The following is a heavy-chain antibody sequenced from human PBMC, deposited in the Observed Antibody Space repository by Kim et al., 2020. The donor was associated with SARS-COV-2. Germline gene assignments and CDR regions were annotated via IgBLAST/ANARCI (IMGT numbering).Heavy chain of an antibody. V-gene: IGHV3-21*01. J-gene: IGHJ6*02. Sequence: GGSLRLSCAASGFTFSSYSMNWVRQAPGKGLEWVSSISSSSSYIYYADSVKGRFTISRDNAKNSLYLQMNSLRAEDTAVYYCARDPDTAMVTYYYGMDVWGQGTTVTVSS. CDR3: ARDPDTAMVTYYYGMDV. CDR1: GFTFSSYS. D-gene: IGHD5-18*01. CDR2: ISSSSSYI.